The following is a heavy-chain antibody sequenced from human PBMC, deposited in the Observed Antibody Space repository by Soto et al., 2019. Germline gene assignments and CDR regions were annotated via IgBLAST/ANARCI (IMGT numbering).Heavy chain of an antibody. CDR3: ARNRDYAFDY. CDR2: INSDGSST. Sequence: GGSLRLSCAASGFSFSSYWMHWVRQVPGKGLVWVSHINSDGSSTSYVNSVKGRFTISRDNAKNSLYLQMNSLRIEDAAVYYCARNRDYAFDYWGRGTLVTVSS. V-gene: IGHV3-74*01. D-gene: IGHD4-17*01. CDR1: GFSFSSYW. J-gene: IGHJ4*02.